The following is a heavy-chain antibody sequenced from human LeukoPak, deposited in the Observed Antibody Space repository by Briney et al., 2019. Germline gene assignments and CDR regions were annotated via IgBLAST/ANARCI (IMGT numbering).Heavy chain of an antibody. J-gene: IGHJ4*02. D-gene: IGHD2-2*01. CDR3: ARGEYCSSTSCPLGY. CDR1: GYTFTGYY. Sequence: ASVKVSCKASGYTFTGYYMHWVRQAPGQGLEWMGGIIPIFGTANYAQKFQGRVTITADESTSTAYMELSSLRSEDTAVYYCARGEYCSSTSCPLGYWGQGTLVTVSS. V-gene: IGHV1-69*13. CDR2: IIPIFGTA.